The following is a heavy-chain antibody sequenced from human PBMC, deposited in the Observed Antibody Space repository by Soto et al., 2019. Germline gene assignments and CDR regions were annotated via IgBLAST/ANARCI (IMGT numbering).Heavy chain of an antibody. CDR3: ARERPRIAAAGTIVEAPNWFDP. Sequence: VASVKVSCKASGYTFTGYYMHWVRQAPGQGLEWMGWINPNSGGTNYAQKFQGRVTMTRDTSISTAYMELSRLRSDDTAVYYCARERPRIAAAGTIVEAPNWFDPWGQGTLVTVSS. CDR1: GYTFTGYY. CDR2: INPNSGGT. J-gene: IGHJ5*02. D-gene: IGHD6-13*01. V-gene: IGHV1-2*02.